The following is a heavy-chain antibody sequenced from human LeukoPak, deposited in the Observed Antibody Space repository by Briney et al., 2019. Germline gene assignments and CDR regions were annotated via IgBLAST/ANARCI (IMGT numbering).Heavy chain of an antibody. D-gene: IGHD2-2*01. Sequence: GGSLRLSCPPSGSTLNSYCMHWVRQAPSDGREWAGVISYDGSDQYYADSVKGRFTISRDNSKNTLYLEMNSLRAEDTAVYYCEKYRQYQLLMDVWGKGTTVTVSS. J-gene: IGHJ6*04. CDR1: GSTLNSYC. CDR2: ISYDGSDQ. CDR3: EKYRQYQLLMDV. V-gene: IGHV3-30*18.